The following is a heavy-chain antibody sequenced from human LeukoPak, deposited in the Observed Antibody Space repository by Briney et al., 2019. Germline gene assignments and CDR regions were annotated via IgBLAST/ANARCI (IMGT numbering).Heavy chain of an antibody. J-gene: IGHJ4*02. CDR3: ARDSPYSSSSLGFDY. V-gene: IGHV1-18*01. Sequence: ASVKVSCKASGYKFTSYGVSWVRQAPGQGLEWMGWISGYNGNTNFAQKFQGRDTMTTDTSTSTAYMELRSLRSDDTAVYYCARDSPYSSSSLGFDYWGQGTLVTVSS. D-gene: IGHD6-13*01. CDR1: GYKFTSYG. CDR2: ISGYNGNT.